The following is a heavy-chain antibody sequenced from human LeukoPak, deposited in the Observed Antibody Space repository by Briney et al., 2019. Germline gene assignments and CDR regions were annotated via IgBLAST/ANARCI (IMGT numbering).Heavy chain of an antibody. Sequence: GGSLRLSCAASGLTVSTNYMSWVREAPGPGLEWISVVYTGGSTYYADSVKRRFTISRDNSKNTRYLQMNSLRAEDTAVYYCARESCSSTSCYTADDAFDIWGQGTMVTASS. D-gene: IGHD2-2*02. CDR2: VYTGGST. V-gene: IGHV3-53*01. J-gene: IGHJ3*02. CDR3: ARESCSSTSCYTADDAFDI. CDR1: GLTVSTNY.